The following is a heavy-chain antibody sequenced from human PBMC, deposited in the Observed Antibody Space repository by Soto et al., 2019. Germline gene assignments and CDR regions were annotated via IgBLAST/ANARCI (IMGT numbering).Heavy chain of an antibody. CDR2: MNPNSGNT. CDR3: VRVRRFLEWFVFYYGMDV. CDR1: GYTFTSYD. V-gene: IGHV1-8*01. Sequence: QVQLVQSGAEVKKPGASVKVSCKASGYTFTSYDINWVRQATGQGLEWMGWMNPNSGNTGYAQKFQGRVTMTRNTSISTAYMELSSLRSEDTAVYYCVRVRRFLEWFVFYYGMDVWGQGTTVTVSS. J-gene: IGHJ6*02. D-gene: IGHD3-3*01.